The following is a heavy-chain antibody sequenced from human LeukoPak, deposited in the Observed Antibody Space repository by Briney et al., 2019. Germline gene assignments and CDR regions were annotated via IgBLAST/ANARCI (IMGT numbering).Heavy chain of an antibody. V-gene: IGHV1-46*01. CDR1: GYTFTSYY. D-gene: IGHD6-19*01. CDR2: INPSGGST. CDR3: ARGFYSSGWYNYYYYGMDV. J-gene: IGHJ6*02. Sequence: ASVKVSCKASGYTFTSYYMHWVRQAPGQGLERMGIINPSGGSTSYAQKFQGRVTMTRDTSTSTVYMELSSLRSEDTVVYYCARGFYSSGWYNYYYYGMDVWGQGTTVTVSS.